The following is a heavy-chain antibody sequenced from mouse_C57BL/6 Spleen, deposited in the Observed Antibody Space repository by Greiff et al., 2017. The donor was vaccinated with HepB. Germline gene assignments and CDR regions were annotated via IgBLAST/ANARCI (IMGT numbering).Heavy chain of an antibody. J-gene: IGHJ1*03. CDR2: INPNNGGT. CDR1: GYTFTDYN. Sequence: VQLQQSGPELVKPGASVKIPCKASGYTFTDYNMDWVKQSHGKSLEWIGDINPNNGGTIYNQKFKGKATLTVDKSSSTAYMELRSLTSEDTAVYYCAREVTTAVAGYFDVWGTGTTVTVSS. CDR3: AREVTTAVAGYFDV. V-gene: IGHV1-18*01. D-gene: IGHD1-1*01.